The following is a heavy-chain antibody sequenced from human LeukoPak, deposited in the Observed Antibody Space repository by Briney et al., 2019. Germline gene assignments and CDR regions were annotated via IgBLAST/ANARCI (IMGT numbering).Heavy chain of an antibody. V-gene: IGHV3-23*01. CDR1: GFTFSSYA. CDR3: AKSDDYGALSRHYYYYYGMDV. CDR2: ISGTGAST. D-gene: IGHD4-17*01. Sequence: PGGSLRLSCAASGFTFSSYAMSSVPQAPGNWLESLSAISGTGASTYYADSVKGRFTISRDNSKNTLYLQMNSLRAEDTAVYYCAKSDDYGALSRHYYYYYGMDVWGQGTTVTASS. J-gene: IGHJ6*02.